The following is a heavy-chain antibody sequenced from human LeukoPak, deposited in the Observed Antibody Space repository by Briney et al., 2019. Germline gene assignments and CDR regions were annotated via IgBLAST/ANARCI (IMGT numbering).Heavy chain of an antibody. CDR3: ARGGINMVVGAPPGDVDY. CDR1: GFTFSSYS. D-gene: IGHD3-22*01. V-gene: IGHV3-21*03. Sequence: GGSLRLSCAASGFTFSSYSMNWVRQAPGKGLEWVSSISSSSSYIYYADSVKGRFTISRDNAKNSLYLQMNSLRAEDTAVYYCARGGINMVVGAPPGDVDYWGQGTLVTVSS. CDR2: ISSSSSYI. J-gene: IGHJ4*02.